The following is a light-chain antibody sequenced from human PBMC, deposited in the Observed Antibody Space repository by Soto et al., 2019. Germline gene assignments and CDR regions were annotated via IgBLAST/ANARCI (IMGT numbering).Light chain of an antibody. CDR1: SSNIGAGYD. V-gene: IGLV1-40*01. J-gene: IGLJ2*01. Sequence: QSVLTQPPSMSGAPGQRVTISCTGSSSNIGAGYDVHWYQQHPGTAPKLLIFDNNNRPSWVPDRFSGSKSDTSASLAITGLLAEDEADYYWQSFDTSLSGFVVFGGGTKLTVL. CDR2: DNN. CDR3: QSFDTSLSGFVV.